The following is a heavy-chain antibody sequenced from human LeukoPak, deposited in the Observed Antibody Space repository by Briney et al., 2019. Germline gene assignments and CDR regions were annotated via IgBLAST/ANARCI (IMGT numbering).Heavy chain of an antibody. J-gene: IGHJ4*02. V-gene: IGHV3-23*01. CDR2: ISGSGGST. CDR3: ARDPGYSSGWYYFDY. D-gene: IGHD6-19*01. Sequence: GGSLRLSCAASGFTFSSYAMSWVRQAPGKGLEWVSAISGSGGSTYYADSVKGRFTISRDNSKNTLYLQMNSLRAEDTAVYYCARDPGYSSGWYYFDYWGQGTLVTVSS. CDR1: GFTFSSYA.